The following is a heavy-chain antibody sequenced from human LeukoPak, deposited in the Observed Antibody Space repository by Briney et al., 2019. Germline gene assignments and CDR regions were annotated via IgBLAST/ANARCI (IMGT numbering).Heavy chain of an antibody. J-gene: IGHJ4*02. V-gene: IGHV3-48*01. D-gene: IGHD3-22*01. Sequence: GGSLRLSCAASGFTFSSYAMNWVRQAPGKGLEWVSYISSSSSTIYYADSVEGRFTITRDNAKNSLYLQMNSLRAEDTAVYYCARVLHKRNYDGDAYYGFWGQGTLVTVSS. CDR2: ISSSSSTI. CDR3: ARVLHKRNYDGDAYYGF. CDR1: GFTFSSYA.